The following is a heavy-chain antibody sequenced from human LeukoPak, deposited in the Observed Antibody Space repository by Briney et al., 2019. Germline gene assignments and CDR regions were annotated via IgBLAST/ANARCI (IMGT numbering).Heavy chain of an antibody. CDR3: GRGSGSYDY. CDR1: GYTFTSYG. J-gene: IGHJ4*02. Sequence: APVKVSCKTSGYTFTSYGISWVRQAPGQGLEWMGWINTYNGNTNTAQKLQGRVTMTTDTSTSTAYMELRSLRSDDTAVYYCGRGSGSYDYWGQGTLVTVSS. V-gene: IGHV1-18*01. CDR2: INTYNGNT. D-gene: IGHD1-26*01.